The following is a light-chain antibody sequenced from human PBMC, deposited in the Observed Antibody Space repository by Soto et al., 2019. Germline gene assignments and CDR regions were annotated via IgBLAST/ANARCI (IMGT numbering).Light chain of an antibody. V-gene: IGLV2-14*01. Sequence: QSALTQPASVSGSPGQSLTISCTGTSSDVGGYNFVSWYQQHPGKAPKFMIYDVSNRPSGVSNRFSGSKSGNTASLTISGLQAEHEADYYCSSYSTISTYVFGTGTKLTVL. CDR2: DVS. J-gene: IGLJ1*01. CDR1: SSDVGGYNF. CDR3: SSYSTISTYV.